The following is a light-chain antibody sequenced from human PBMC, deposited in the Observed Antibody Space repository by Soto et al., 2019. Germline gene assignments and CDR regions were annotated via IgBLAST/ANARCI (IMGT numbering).Light chain of an antibody. CDR3: QQRGNWIT. CDR1: QSVSSY. J-gene: IGKJ5*01. Sequence: EMVLTQSPATLSLSPGERATLSCRASQSVSSYLAWYQQKPGQAPRLLIYDASNRATGIPARFSASGSGTDSTLTISSLEPEDSAVYYCQQRGNWITFGPGTRLEIK. V-gene: IGKV3-11*01. CDR2: DAS.